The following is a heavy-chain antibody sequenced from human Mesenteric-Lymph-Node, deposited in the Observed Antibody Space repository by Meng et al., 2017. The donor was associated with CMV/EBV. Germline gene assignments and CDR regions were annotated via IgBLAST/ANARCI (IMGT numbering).Heavy chain of an antibody. J-gene: IGHJ6*02. Sequence: ASVKVSCKASGYTFTGYHMHWVRQAPGQGLEWMGWMNPNSGNTGYAQKFQGRVTITRNTSISTAYMELSSLRSEDTAVYYCARGLDYSSSWYGYYYYGMDVWGQGTTVTVSS. CDR1: GYTFTGYH. V-gene: IGHV1-8*03. CDR2: MNPNSGNT. CDR3: ARGLDYSSSWYGYYYYGMDV. D-gene: IGHD6-13*01.